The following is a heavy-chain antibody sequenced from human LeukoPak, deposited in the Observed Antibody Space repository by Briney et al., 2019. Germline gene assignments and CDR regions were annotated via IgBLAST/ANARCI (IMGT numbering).Heavy chain of an antibody. V-gene: IGHV3-23*01. CDR3: AKGDCSSGSCYFDY. Sequence: GGSLRLSCAASGFTLSNYPMYWVRQAPGKGLEWVSSLSDTGDSTHYADSVKGRFTISRDSARSALYLQMNSLRAEDTAVYYCAKGDCSSGSCYFDYWGQGSQVTVSS. J-gene: IGHJ4*02. CDR1: GFTLSNYP. D-gene: IGHD2-15*01. CDR2: LSDTGDST.